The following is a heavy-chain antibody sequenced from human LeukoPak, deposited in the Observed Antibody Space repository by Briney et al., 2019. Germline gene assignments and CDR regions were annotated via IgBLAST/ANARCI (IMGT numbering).Heavy chain of an antibody. CDR2: ISAYNGNT. V-gene: IGHV1-18*01. CDR3: ARPRITMVRGVIISYGMDV. D-gene: IGHD3-10*01. CDR1: GYTFTSYG. J-gene: IGHJ6*02. Sequence: GASVKVSCKASGYTFTSYGISWVRQAPGQGLEWMGWISAYNGNTNYAQTLQGRVTMTTDTSTSTAYMELRSLRSDDTAVYYCARPRITMVRGVIISYGMDVWGQGTTVTVSS.